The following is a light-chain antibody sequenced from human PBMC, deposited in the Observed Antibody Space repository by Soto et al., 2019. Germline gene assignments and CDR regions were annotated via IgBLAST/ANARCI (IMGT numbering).Light chain of an antibody. Sequence: DIQMTQSPSSLSASVGDRVTITCRASQSISSYLNWYQQKPGKAPKLLIYAASSLQSGVPSRFSGSGSCTDFTRTISSLQPEDFATYYCQQCYSTLLTCGGGTNVEIK. CDR2: AAS. CDR1: QSISSY. CDR3: QQCYSTLLT. V-gene: IGKV1-39*01. J-gene: IGKJ4*01.